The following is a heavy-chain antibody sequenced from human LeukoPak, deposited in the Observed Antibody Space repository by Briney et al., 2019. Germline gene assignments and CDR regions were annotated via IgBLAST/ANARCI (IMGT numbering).Heavy chain of an antibody. J-gene: IGHJ4*02. Sequence: GGSLRLSCAASGFTSSSYAMHWVRQAPGKGLEWVAVISYDGSNKYYADSVKGRFTISRDNSKNTLYLQMNSLRAEDTAVYYCARGKRWLDYWGQGTLVTVSS. CDR3: ARGKRWLDY. CDR1: GFTSSSYA. V-gene: IGHV3-30*04. D-gene: IGHD5-24*01. CDR2: ISYDGSNK.